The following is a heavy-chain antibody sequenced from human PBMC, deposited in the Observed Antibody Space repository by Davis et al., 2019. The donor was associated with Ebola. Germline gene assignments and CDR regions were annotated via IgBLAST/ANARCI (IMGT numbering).Heavy chain of an antibody. V-gene: IGHV5-51*01. J-gene: IGHJ2*01. CDR1: GYRFTRYW. CDR2: IFPGDSDT. Sequence: KVSCKASGYRFTRYWIGWVRQMPGKGLEWMGIIFPGDSDTRYSPSFQGQVTISADKSISTAYLQWSSLKASDTAMYYCARRDGAYWYFDLWGRGTLVTVSS. D-gene: IGHD4-17*01. CDR3: ARRDGAYWYFDL.